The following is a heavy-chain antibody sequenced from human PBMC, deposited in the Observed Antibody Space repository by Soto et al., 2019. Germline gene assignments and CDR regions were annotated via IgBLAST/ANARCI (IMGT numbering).Heavy chain of an antibody. CDR1: GFSLSNYG. CDR3: ARGVHTSNYDSSGFDF. J-gene: IGHJ4*02. D-gene: IGHD3-22*01. Sequence: QVQVVESGGGVVQPGRSLGLACAASGFSLSNYGMHWVRQAPGKGLEWVAAMSYGGDNKYYADSVKGRFSISKDNSKNTLYLQMNSLGAEGTAVYYCARGVHTSNYDSSGFDFWGQGTLVTVSS. CDR2: MSYGGDNK. V-gene: IGHV3-30*05.